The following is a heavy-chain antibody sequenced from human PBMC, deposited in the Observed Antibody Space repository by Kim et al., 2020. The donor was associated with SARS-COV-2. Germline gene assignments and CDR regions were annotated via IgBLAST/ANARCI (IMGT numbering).Heavy chain of an antibody. Sequence: GGSLRLSCAASGFTFSIYWMRWVRQAPGKGLEWVASVKKDGSEQHYVDSVKGRFTISRDNAKNSLYLQMNSLRAEDMAVYYCVGGDEFDYWGQGTLVTVSS. J-gene: IGHJ4*02. CDR3: VGGDEFDY. CDR2: VKKDGSEQ. CDR1: GFTFSIYW. V-gene: IGHV3-7*04.